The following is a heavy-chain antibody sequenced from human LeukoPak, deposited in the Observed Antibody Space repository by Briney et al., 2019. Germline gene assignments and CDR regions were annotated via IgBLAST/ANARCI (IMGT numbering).Heavy chain of an antibody. CDR3: ARDRHYYGSGSYWDY. V-gene: IGHV4-34*01. CDR1: GGSFSGYY. J-gene: IGHJ4*02. CDR2: INHSGST. D-gene: IGHD3-10*01. Sequence: SETLSLTCAVYGGSFSGYYWSWIRQPPGKGLEWIGEINHSGSTNYNPSLKSRVTISVDTSKNQFSLKLSSVTAADTAVYYCARDRHYYGSGSYWDYWGQGTLVTVSS.